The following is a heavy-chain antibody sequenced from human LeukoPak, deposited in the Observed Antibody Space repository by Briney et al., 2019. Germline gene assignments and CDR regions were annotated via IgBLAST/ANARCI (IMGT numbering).Heavy chain of an antibody. Sequence: SETLSLTCTVSGGSISSYYWSWIRQPPGKGLEWIGYIYYSGSTNYNPSLKSRVTISVDTSKNQFSLKLSSVTAADTAVYYCATLGYYYYYMDVWGKGTTVTVSS. D-gene: IGHD3-16*01. J-gene: IGHJ6*03. V-gene: IGHV4-59*01. CDR3: ATLGYYYYYMDV. CDR2: IYYSGST. CDR1: GGSISSYY.